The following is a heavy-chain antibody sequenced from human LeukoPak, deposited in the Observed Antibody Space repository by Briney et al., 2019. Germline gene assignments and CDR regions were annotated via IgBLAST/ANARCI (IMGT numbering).Heavy chain of an antibody. CDR1: GYTFTSYG. CDR3: ATYSSSWYGDAFDI. V-gene: IGHV1-18*01. D-gene: IGHD6-13*01. J-gene: IGHJ3*02. Sequence: RASVTVSCTASGYTFTSYGISWVRQAPGQGLEWMGWISAYNGNTNYAQKLQGRVTMTTDTSTSTAYMELRSLRSEDTAVYYCATYSSSWYGDAFDIWGQGTMVTVSS. CDR2: ISAYNGNT.